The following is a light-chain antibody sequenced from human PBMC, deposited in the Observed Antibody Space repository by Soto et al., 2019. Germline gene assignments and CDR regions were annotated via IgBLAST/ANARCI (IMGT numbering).Light chain of an antibody. CDR1: TSNIETNT. Sequence: QSVLTQPPSASGTPGQRVTTSCSGSTSNIETNTVSWFQQLPRTAPKLLIYSNNQRPSGVPDRFSGSKSGTSASLAISGLQSEDEADYYCAAWDDSLNGTNYVFGTGTKVTVL. J-gene: IGLJ1*01. V-gene: IGLV1-44*01. CDR3: AAWDDSLNGTNYV. CDR2: SNN.